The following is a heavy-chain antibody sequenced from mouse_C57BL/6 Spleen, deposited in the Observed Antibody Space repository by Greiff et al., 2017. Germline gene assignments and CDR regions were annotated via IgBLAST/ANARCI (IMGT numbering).Heavy chain of an antibody. CDR3: ARWGAPYAMDY. CDR2: IHPTSGST. CDR1: GYTFTSYW. V-gene: IGHV1-64*01. D-gene: IGHD1-3*01. J-gene: IGHJ4*01. Sequence: QVQLQQPGAELVKPGASVTLSCKASGYTFTSYWMHWVKQRPGQGLEWIGMIHPTSGSTNYNEKFKSKATLTVDKSSSTAYMQLSSLTSEDSAVYYCARWGAPYAMDYWGQGTSVTVSS.